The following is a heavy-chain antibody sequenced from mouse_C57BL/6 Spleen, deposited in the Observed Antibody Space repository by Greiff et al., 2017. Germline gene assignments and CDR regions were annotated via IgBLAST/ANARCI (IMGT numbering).Heavy chain of an antibody. CDR2: IDPSDSET. CDR3: ARWGMITTHYYAMDY. D-gene: IGHD2-4*01. V-gene: IGHV1-52*01. J-gene: IGHJ4*01. Sequence: QVQLQQPGAELVRPGSSVKLSCKASGYTFTSYWMHWVKQRPIQGLEWIGNIDPSDSETHYNQKFKDKATLTVDKSYSTAYMQLSSLTSEDSAVYYCARWGMITTHYYAMDYWGQGTSVTVSS. CDR1: GYTFTSYW.